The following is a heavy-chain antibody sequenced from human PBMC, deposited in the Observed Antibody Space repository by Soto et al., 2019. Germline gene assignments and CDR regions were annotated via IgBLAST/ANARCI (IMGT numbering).Heavy chain of an antibody. Sequence: GGSLRLSCAASGFTFSSYGMSWVRQAPGKGLEWVSGISGGGGSTEYADSVKGRFTISRDNSKNTLYLQMNSLRAEDTAVYYCAKEASDCSSTSCFTNWFEPWGQGTQVT. CDR3: AKEASDCSSTSCFTNWFEP. J-gene: IGHJ5*02. CDR2: ISGGGGST. D-gene: IGHD2-2*02. V-gene: IGHV3-23*01. CDR1: GFTFSSYG.